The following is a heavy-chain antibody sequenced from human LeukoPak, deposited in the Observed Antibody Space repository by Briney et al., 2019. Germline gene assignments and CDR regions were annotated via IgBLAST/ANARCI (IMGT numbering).Heavy chain of an antibody. D-gene: IGHD3-22*01. V-gene: IGHV1-2*02. CDR3: ARALTMIVNELDY. Sequence: VGPVKVSCKASGYTFTGYYMHWVRQAPGQGLEWMGWINPNSGGTNYAQKFQGRVTMTRDTSISTAYMELSRLRSDDTAVYYCARALTMIVNELDYWGQGTLVTVSS. J-gene: IGHJ4*02. CDR1: GYTFTGYY. CDR2: INPNSGGT.